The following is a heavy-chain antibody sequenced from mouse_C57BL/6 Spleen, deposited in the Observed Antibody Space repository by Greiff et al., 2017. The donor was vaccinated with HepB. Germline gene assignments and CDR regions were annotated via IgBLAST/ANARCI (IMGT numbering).Heavy chain of an antibody. Sequence: EVKLVESGGGLVKPGGSLKLSCAAPGFTFSSYAMSGVRQIPEKRLEWVATISDGGSYTYYPDNVKGRFTISRDNAKNNLYLQMSHLKSEDTAMYYCARDDKYYYGSSYGACWGQGTLVTVSA. CDR3: ARDDKYYYGSSYGAC. D-gene: IGHD1-1*01. V-gene: IGHV5-4*01. CDR1: GFTFSSYA. J-gene: IGHJ3*01. CDR2: ISDGGSYT.